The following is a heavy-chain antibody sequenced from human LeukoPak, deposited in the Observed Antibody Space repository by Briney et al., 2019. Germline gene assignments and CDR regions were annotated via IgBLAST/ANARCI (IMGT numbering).Heavy chain of an antibody. CDR2: IDNAGDT. CDR3: TRDGTVIRGLPRRARTFYGMDV. Sequence: GGSLRLSCAASGFTFSNYDMHWVRQVTGKGLEWVSGIDNAGDTYYSDSVRGRFTVSRENAKNSLYLQVNSLRAEDTAVYYCTRDGTVIRGLPRRARTFYGMDVWGQGTTVTVSS. CDR1: GFTFSNYD. J-gene: IGHJ6*02. V-gene: IGHV3-13*01. D-gene: IGHD3-10*01.